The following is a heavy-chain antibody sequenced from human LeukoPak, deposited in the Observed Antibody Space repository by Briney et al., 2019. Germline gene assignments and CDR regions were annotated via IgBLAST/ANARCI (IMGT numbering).Heavy chain of an antibody. CDR1: GFPLSTSGVG. J-gene: IGHJ4*02. D-gene: IGHD2-21*01. CDR2: IYWDDDK. Sequence: QSGPTLEPTQTLTLTCTFSGFPLSTSGVGVGWIRQPPGKALEWLALIYWDDDKRYSPSLRSRLTITKDTSKNQVVLTMTNMDPVDTATYYCVHRPGRGIPAAHWGQGTLVTVSS. V-gene: IGHV2-5*02. CDR3: VHRPGRGIPAAH.